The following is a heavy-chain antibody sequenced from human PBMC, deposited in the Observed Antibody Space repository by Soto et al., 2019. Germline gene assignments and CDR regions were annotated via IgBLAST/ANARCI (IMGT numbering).Heavy chain of an antibody. Sequence: SETLSLTCTFSGCAISTYYWSWIRQPPGKGLEWIGYIYYSGSTNYNPSLRSRVTISVDTSKNQFSLKLSSVTAADTAVYYCARAYGDCFDYWGQGTLVTV. CDR2: IYYSGST. D-gene: IGHD4-17*01. CDR3: ARAYGDCFDY. V-gene: IGHV4-59*01. J-gene: IGHJ4*02. CDR1: GCAISTYY.